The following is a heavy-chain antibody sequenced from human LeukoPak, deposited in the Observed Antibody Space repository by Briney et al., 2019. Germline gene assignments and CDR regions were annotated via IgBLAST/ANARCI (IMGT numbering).Heavy chain of an antibody. CDR3: TTITMIREHEDY. D-gene: IGHD3-10*01. CDR2: ISGSGGST. CDR1: GFTFSSYA. Sequence: SGGSLRLSCAASGFTFSSYAMSWVRQAPGKGLEWVSGISGSGGSTHYADSVKGRYTISRDNSKNTLYLQMNSLRAEDTAVYYCTTITMIREHEDYWGQGTLVTVSS. J-gene: IGHJ4*02. V-gene: IGHV3-23*01.